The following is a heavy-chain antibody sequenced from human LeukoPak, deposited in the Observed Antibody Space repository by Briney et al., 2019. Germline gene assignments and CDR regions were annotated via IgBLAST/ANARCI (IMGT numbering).Heavy chain of an antibody. CDR2: IKQDGSEK. V-gene: IGHV3-7*03. Sequence: GGSLRLSCAASGFTVSSDWMSWVRQAPGKGLEWVANIKQDGSEKYYVDSVKGRFTISRDNAKNSLYLQMNSLRAEDTAVYYCAAVPYYGMDVWGKGTTVTVSS. CDR1: GFTVSSDW. CDR3: AAVPYYGMDV. J-gene: IGHJ6*04. D-gene: IGHD6-19*01.